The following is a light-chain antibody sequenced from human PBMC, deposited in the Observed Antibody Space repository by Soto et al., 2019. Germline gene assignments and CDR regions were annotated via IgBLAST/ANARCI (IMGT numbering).Light chain of an antibody. V-gene: IGKV3-20*01. CDR1: QTISSNY. CDR2: GAS. J-gene: IGKJ1*01. CDR3: QQYGSSPWT. Sequence: EIVLTQSPGTLSLSPGERATLSCRASQTISSNYLAWYQQKPGQAPRLLIYGASGRASGIPDRFSGSGSGTDFTLTISRLEPEDSAVYYCQQYGSSPWTFGQGTKVDIK.